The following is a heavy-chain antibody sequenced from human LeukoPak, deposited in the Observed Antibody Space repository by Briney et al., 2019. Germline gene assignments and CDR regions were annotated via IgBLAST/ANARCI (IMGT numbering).Heavy chain of an antibody. V-gene: IGHV1-18*04. CDR1: GYTFTSYG. CDR3: ARTDCSGGSCPIDY. J-gene: IGHJ4*02. D-gene: IGHD2-15*01. CDR2: ISAYNGNT. Sequence: ASVKVSCKASGYTFTSYGISWVRQAPGQGLEWMGWISAYNGNTNYAQKLQGRVTMTIDTSTSTAYMELRSLRSDDTAVYYCARTDCSGGSCPIDYWGQGTLVTVSS.